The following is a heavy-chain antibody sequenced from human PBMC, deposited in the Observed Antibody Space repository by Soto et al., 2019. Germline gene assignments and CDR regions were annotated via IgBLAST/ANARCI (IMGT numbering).Heavy chain of an antibody. V-gene: IGHV4-34*01. J-gene: IGHJ3*02. CDR2: MSHSGRT. Sequence: QVQLQQWGAGLLKPSETLSLTCAVYGGSVSSGRYYWSWIRQPPGMGLEWIGEMSHSGRTHFNPSVKSRITISVDTSKNQFSLKMSSVTAADTALYYCARVERGTATTVVDAFDIWGPGTMVTVSS. D-gene: IGHD1-1*01. CDR1: GGSVSSGRYY. CDR3: ARVERGTATTVVDAFDI.